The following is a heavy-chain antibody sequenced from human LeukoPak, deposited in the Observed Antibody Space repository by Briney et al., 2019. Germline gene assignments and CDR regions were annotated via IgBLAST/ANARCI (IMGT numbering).Heavy chain of an antibody. J-gene: IGHJ6*03. V-gene: IGHV4-59*01. Sequence: SETLSLTCTVSDDSITMYYWTWIRQPPGKGLEWIGYVDHAGSTKFNPSLNGRVSISRDTSNNFFSLRLRSVTAANTAVYFCARGRVSSSTWYSTYYYFFYMDFWGKGTTVTVSS. CDR2: VDHAGST. D-gene: IGHD4-11*01. CDR1: DDSITMYY. CDR3: ARGRVSSSTWYSTYYYFFYMDF.